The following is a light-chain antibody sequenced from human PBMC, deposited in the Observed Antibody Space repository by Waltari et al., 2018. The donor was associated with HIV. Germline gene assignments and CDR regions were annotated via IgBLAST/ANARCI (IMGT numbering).Light chain of an antibody. Sequence: QSALTQPASVSGSPGQSITISCTGTSSDVGNYNLVCWYLHNPGKAPKIIIYEVTKPPSGLSNRFSGSKSGNTASLTISGLQAEDEADYYCCSRAATDISSVFGGGTKLTVL. CDR2: EVT. V-gene: IGLV2-23*02. J-gene: IGLJ3*02. CDR3: CSRAATDISSV. CDR1: SSDVGNYNL.